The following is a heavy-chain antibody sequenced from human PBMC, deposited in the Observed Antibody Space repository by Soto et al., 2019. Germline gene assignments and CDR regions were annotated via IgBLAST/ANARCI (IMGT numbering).Heavy chain of an antibody. Sequence: QVQLQESGPGLVKPSQTLSLTCTVSGGSISSGGYYWSWIRQHPGKGLEWIGYIYYSGSTYYNPSLKSRVTLSVDTSKNQFSLKLSSVTAADTAVYYCARDVGDYEAYYGMDVWGQGTTVTVSS. J-gene: IGHJ6*02. CDR3: ARDVGDYEAYYGMDV. CDR2: IYYSGST. CDR1: GGSISSGGYY. D-gene: IGHD4-17*01. V-gene: IGHV4-31*03.